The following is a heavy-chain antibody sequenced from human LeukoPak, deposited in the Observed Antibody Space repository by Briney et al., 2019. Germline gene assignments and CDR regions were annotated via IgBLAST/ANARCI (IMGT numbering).Heavy chain of an antibody. J-gene: IGHJ6*03. D-gene: IGHD2-2*01. V-gene: IGHV4-39*07. CDR3: ARDLKLVVPAASLNSKRRYDYYYYYMDV. CDR2: IYYSGST. CDR1: GGSISSSSYY. Sequence: SETLSLTCTVSGGSISSSSYYWGWIRQPPGKGLEWIGSIYYSGSTYYNPSLKSRVTISVDTSKNQFSLKLSSVTAADTAVYYCARDLKLVVPAASLNSKRRYDYYYYYMDVWGKGTTVTVSS.